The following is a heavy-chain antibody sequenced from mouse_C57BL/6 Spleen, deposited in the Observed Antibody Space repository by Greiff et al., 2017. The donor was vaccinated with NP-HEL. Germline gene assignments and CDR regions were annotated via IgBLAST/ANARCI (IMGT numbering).Heavy chain of an antibody. CDR1: GYAFSSSW. CDR2: IYPGDGDT. V-gene: IGHV1-82*01. Sequence: VQLVESGPELVKPGASVKISCKASGYAFSSSWMNWVKQRPGKGLEWIGRIYPGDGDTNYNGKFKGKATLTADKSSSTAYMQLSSLTSEDSAVYFCARFGDNYGSSPVYFDYWGQGTTLTVSS. CDR3: ARFGDNYGSSPVYFDY. J-gene: IGHJ2*01. D-gene: IGHD1-1*01.